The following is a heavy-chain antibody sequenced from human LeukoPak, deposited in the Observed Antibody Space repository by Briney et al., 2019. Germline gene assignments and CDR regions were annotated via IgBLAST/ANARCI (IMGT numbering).Heavy chain of an antibody. J-gene: IGHJ5*02. CDR2: ISAYNGNT. D-gene: IGHD3-3*01. V-gene: IGHV1-18*01. Sequence: ASVKVSCKASGYTFTSYGISWVRQAPGQGLEWMGWISAYNGNTNYAQKLQGRVTMTTDTSTSTAYMELRSLRSDDTAVYYCARMNLKAYDFWSGLPGFAPWGQGTLVTVSS. CDR1: GYTFTSYG. CDR3: ARMNLKAYDFWSGLPGFAP.